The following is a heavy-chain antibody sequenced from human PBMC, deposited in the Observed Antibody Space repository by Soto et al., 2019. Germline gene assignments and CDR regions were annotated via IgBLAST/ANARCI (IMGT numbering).Heavy chain of an antibody. CDR3: AKDRYYDFWSGYFDY. V-gene: IGHV3-23*01. CDR1: GFTFSSYA. Sequence: EVQLLESGGGLVQPGGSLRLSCAASGFTFSSYAMSWVRQAPGKGLEWVSAISGSGGSTYYAASVKGRFTISRDNSKNTLYLQMNSLRAEDTAVYYCAKDRYYDFWSGYFDYWGQGTLVTVSS. D-gene: IGHD3-3*01. J-gene: IGHJ4*02. CDR2: ISGSGGST.